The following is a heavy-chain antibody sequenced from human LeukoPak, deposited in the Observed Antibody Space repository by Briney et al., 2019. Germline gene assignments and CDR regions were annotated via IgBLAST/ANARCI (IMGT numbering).Heavy chain of an antibody. J-gene: IGHJ4*02. D-gene: IGHD3-22*01. Sequence: ASVKVSCKASGGTFSSYAISWVRQAPGQGLEWMGRIIPVLGIANYAQKFQGRVTMTRATSTSTVYMELSSLRSEDTAINYCARGYYDSANWGQGTLVTVSS. CDR1: GGTFSSYA. CDR3: ARGYYDSAN. V-gene: IGHV1-69*04. CDR2: IIPVLGIA.